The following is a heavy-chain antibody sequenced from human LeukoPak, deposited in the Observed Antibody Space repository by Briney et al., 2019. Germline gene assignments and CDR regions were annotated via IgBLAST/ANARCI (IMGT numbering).Heavy chain of an antibody. CDR1: GFSFSSYA. J-gene: IGHJ4*02. V-gene: IGHV3-7*01. CDR3: ARLPIVVLSTAPFDY. D-gene: IGHD2-2*01. CDR2: IKRDGSEK. Sequence: GGSLRLSCATSGFSFSSYAMSWVRQAPGKGLEWVANIKRDGSEKDYVDSVKGRFTISRDNAKNSLYLQMNSLRAEDTAMYYCARLPIVVLSTAPFDYWGQGTLVTVSS.